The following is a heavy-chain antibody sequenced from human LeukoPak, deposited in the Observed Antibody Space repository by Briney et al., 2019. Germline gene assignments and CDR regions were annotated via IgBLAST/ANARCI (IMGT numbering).Heavy chain of an antibody. CDR2: IYTSGST. V-gene: IGHV4-61*02. J-gene: IGHJ6*03. Sequence: SQTLSLTCTVSGGSISSGSYYWSWIRQPAGKGLEWIGRIYTSGSTNYNPSLKSRVTISVDTSKNQFSLKLSSVTAADTAVYYCARDARIGGDIVVRLYYYYYMDVWXXXTTVTVSS. CDR3: ARDARIGGDIVVRLYYYYYMDV. CDR1: GGSISSGSYY. D-gene: IGHD2-2*01.